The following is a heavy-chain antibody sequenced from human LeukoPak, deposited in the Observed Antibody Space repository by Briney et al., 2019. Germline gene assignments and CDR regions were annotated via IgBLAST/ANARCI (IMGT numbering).Heavy chain of an antibody. CDR3: ARDRICSGGSCYRYYYYYGMDV. D-gene: IGHD2-15*01. Sequence: PGGSLRLSCAASGFTFSSYAMHWVRQAPGKGLEWVAVISYDGSNKYYADSVKGRFTISRDNSKNTLYLQMNSLRAEDTAVYYCARDRICSGGSCYRYYYYYGMDVWGQGTTVTVSS. J-gene: IGHJ6*02. CDR1: GFTFSSYA. V-gene: IGHV3-30-3*01. CDR2: ISYDGSNK.